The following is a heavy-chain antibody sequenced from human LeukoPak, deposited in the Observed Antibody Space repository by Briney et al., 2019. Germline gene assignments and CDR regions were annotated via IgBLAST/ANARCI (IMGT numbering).Heavy chain of an antibody. V-gene: IGHV3-21*04. CDR1: GFTFSSYS. J-gene: IGHJ5*02. CDR2: ISSSSSYI. CDR3: AKPGPLLWFGELFVQNWFDP. D-gene: IGHD3-10*01. Sequence: GGSLRLSCAASGFTFSSYSMNWVRQAPGKGLEWVSSISSSSSYIYYADSVKGRFTISRDNAKNSLYLQMNSLRAEDTAVYYCAKPGPLLWFGELFVQNWFDPWGQGTLVTVSS.